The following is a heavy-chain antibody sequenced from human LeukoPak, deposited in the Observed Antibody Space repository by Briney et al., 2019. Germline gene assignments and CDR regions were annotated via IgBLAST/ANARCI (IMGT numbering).Heavy chain of an antibody. V-gene: IGHV1-58*01. Sequence: ASVKVSCKASGFTFTSSAVQWVRQARGQRLEWIGWIVVGSGNTNYAQKFQERVTITRDMSTSTAYMELSSLRSKDTAVYYCALLYCSGGSCSFDYWGQGTLVTVSS. D-gene: IGHD2-15*01. CDR1: GFTFTSSA. J-gene: IGHJ4*02. CDR2: IVVGSGNT. CDR3: ALLYCSGGSCSFDY.